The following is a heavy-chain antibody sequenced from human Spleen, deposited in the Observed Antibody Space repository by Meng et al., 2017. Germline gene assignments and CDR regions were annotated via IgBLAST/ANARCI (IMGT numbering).Heavy chain of an antibody. J-gene: IGHJ4*02. D-gene: IGHD6-13*01. Sequence: QGQLCPSGGEVKQRGAAVKASCKASGYTFPANYLHWGRRAPGQGLEWMGRINPKSGDTHYAQKFQGRVTMTGDTSISTAYMELSGLRSDDTAMYYCARDEDISAAGKLFGDYWGQGTLVTVSS. CDR2: INPKSGDT. CDR1: GYTFPANY. V-gene: IGHV1-2*06. CDR3: ARDEDISAAGKLFGDY.